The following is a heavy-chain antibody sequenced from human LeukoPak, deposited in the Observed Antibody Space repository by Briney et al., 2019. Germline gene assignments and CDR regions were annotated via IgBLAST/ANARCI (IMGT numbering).Heavy chain of an antibody. CDR1: GYTFTGYY. D-gene: IGHD6-19*01. CDR2: INPNSGGT. V-gene: IGHV1-2*04. CDR3: AREDSSGWSSGHYYGMDV. J-gene: IGHJ6*04. Sequence: WASVKVSCKASGYTFTGYYMHWVRQAPGQGLEWMGWINPNSGGTNYAQKFQGWVTMTRDTSISTACMELSRLRSDDTAVYYCAREDSSGWSSGHYYGMDVWGKGTTVTVSS.